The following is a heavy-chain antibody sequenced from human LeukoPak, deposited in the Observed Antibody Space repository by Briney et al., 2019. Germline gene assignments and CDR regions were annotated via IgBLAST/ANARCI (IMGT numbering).Heavy chain of an antibody. V-gene: IGHV7-4-1*02. CDR2: INTNTGNP. Sequence: ASVKVSCKASGYTFTTYAMNWVRQAPGQGLEWMGWINTNTGNPTYAQGFTGRFVFSLDTSVSTAYLQISSLKAEDTAVYYCAVISSSWSLSGMDVWGLGTTVTVSS. D-gene: IGHD6-13*01. CDR3: AVISSSWSLSGMDV. CDR1: GYTFTTYA. J-gene: IGHJ6*02.